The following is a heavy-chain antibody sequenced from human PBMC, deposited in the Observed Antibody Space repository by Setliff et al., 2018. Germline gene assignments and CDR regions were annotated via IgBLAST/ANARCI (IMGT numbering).Heavy chain of an antibody. CDR1: RFTFNNYW. V-gene: IGHV3-7*01. CDR3: GTRDCRTTGCYNGYIES. J-gene: IGHJ4*02. Sequence: PGGSLRLSCAASRFTFNNYWMSWVRQAPGKGLEWVANIKQDGSEKYYVDSVKGRFTISRDNSKNTLYLQMNSLRAEDTAVYFCGTRDCRTTGCYNGYIESWGQGTLVTVSS. D-gene: IGHD2-2*02. CDR2: IKQDGSEK.